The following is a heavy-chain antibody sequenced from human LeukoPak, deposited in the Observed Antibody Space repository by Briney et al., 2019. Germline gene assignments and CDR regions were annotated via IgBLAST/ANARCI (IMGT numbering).Heavy chain of an antibody. J-gene: IGHJ6*03. CDR2: ISAYNNST. CDR1: GYTFSSGG. D-gene: IGHD3-10*01. V-gene: IGHV1-18*01. Sequence: ASVKVSCKTSGYTFSSGGVTWVRQAPGQGLEWMGWISAYNNSTHYAQKFQGRVTMTRDTSISTAYMELSRLRSDDTAVYYCARDEGSGSYYYYYMDVWGKGTTVTVSS. CDR3: ARDEGSGSYYYYYMDV.